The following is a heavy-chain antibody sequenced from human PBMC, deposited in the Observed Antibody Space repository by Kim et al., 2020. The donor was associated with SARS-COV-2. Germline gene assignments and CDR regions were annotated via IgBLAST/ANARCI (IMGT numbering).Heavy chain of an antibody. CDR1: GYTFTSYG. D-gene: IGHD2-2*01. CDR3: ARDSCSRTSCYGGAWNYYYYGMDV. Sequence: ASVKVSCKASGYTFTSYGISWVRQAPGQGLEWMGWISAHNGNTNYAQKLQGRVTMTTDTSTSTAYMELRSLRSDETAVYYCARDSCSRTSCYGGAWNYYYYGMDVWGQGTTVTVSS. J-gene: IGHJ6*02. CDR2: ISAHNGNT. V-gene: IGHV1-18*04.